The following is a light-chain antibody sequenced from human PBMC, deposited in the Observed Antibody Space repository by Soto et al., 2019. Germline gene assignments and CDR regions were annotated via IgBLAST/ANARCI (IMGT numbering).Light chain of an antibody. CDR1: QNIGNF. Sequence: DTQMTQSPSSLSASVGDRVTMTCQASQNIGNFLSWYQQRPGKAPKLLIYDASNLETGVPSGFSGSGSGTDFTFTINGLQSEDVATYYCQQYENLPPLTFGGGTNVDIK. CDR3: QQYENLPPLT. CDR2: DAS. J-gene: IGKJ4*01. V-gene: IGKV1-33*01.